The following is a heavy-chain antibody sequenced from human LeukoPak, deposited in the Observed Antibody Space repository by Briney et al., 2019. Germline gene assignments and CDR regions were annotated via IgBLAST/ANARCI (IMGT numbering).Heavy chain of an antibody. Sequence: PGESLRLSCVASGFVFSNYAMTWVRQAPGKGLEWVSSISGSGGATYYADSVKGRFIISRDNSKNSVFLQMNSLRAEDTAIYYCANWRDTWSGYGFDSWGQGTLVTVSS. CDR1: GFVFSNYA. J-gene: IGHJ4*02. CDR3: ANWRDTWSGYGFDS. CDR2: ISGSGGAT. V-gene: IGHV3-23*01. D-gene: IGHD3-3*01.